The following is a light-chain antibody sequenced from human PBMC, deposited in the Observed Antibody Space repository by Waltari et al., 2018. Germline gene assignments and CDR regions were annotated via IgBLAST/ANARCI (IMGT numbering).Light chain of an antibody. V-gene: IGLV1-44*01. CDR1: TSNIGSNT. J-gene: IGLJ2*01. CDR3: AAWDDSLKAVL. Sequence: QSVLTQPPSASGPPGQTATISCSGSTSNIGSNTVNWYQQRPGTAPKLLTQSNNQRPSGVPDRFSGSKSGTSASLIISGLQSEDEAEYFCAAWDDSLKAVLFGGGTKLTVL. CDR2: SNN.